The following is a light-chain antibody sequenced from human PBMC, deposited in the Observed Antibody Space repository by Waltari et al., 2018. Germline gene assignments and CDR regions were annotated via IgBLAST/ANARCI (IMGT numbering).Light chain of an antibody. CDR1: QSVSRT. CDR3: QHYVRLPAT. Sequence: EIVLTQSPGTLSLSPGERATLSYRASQSVSRTLAWYQQKPGQAPRLLIYGASTRATGIPERFSGGGSGTDFSLTISRLEPEDFAVYYCQHYVRLPATFGQGTKVEIK. CDR2: GAS. J-gene: IGKJ1*01. V-gene: IGKV3-20*01.